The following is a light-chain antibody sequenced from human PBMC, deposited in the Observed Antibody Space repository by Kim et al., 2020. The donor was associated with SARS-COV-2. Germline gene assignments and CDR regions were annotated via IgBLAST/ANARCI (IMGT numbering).Light chain of an antibody. V-gene: IGLV2-14*01. CDR3: SSYSSSSPHV. CDR2: EVT. J-gene: IGLJ1*01. Sequence: GQSITISCAGTSSDVGAYNYVSWYQQHPGKAPKLMIYEVTNRPSGVSNRFSGSKSGNTASLSISGLQAEDEADYYCSSYSSSSPHVFGTGTKVTVL. CDR1: SSDVGAYNY.